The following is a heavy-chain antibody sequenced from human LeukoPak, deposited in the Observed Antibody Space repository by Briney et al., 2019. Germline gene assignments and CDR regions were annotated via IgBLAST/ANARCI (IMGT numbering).Heavy chain of an antibody. CDR2: IYSGGST. J-gene: IGHJ4*02. Sequence: PGGSPRLSCAASGFTVSSNYMSWVRQAPGKGLEWVSVIYSGGSTYYADSVKGRFTISRDNSKNTLYLQMNSLRAEDTAVYYCARRFRDGYNYYFDYWGQGTLVTVSS. CDR3: ARRFRDGYNYYFDY. CDR1: GFTVSSNY. D-gene: IGHD5-24*01. V-gene: IGHV3-66*04.